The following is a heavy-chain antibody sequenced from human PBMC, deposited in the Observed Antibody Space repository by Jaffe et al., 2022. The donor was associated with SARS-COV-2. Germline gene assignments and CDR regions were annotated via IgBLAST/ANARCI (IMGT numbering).Heavy chain of an antibody. J-gene: IGHJ3*01. Sequence: QVQLVQSESELKKPGASVKVSCKASGYSFTSYAMNWVRQAPGQGLEWMGWVNTNTGNPLYAQGLTGRFVFSFDTSVATAYLQISSLKAEDTAVYYCAREDVATAGGGLDVWGQGTMVTVSS. D-gene: IGHD6-13*01. V-gene: IGHV7-4-1*02. CDR3: AREDVATAGGGLDV. CDR1: GYSFTSYA. CDR2: VNTNTGNP.